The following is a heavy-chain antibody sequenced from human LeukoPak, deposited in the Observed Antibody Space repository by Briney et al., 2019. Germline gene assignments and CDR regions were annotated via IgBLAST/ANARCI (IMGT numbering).Heavy chain of an antibody. J-gene: IGHJ4*02. CDR2: IIPIFGTA. D-gene: IGHD3-10*02. V-gene: IGHV1-69*13. Sequence: GASVKVSCKASGGTFSSYAISWVRQAPGQGLEWMGGIIPIFGTANYAQKFQGRVTITADESTSTAYMELSSLRSEDTAVYYCARAFVFGEEGGGYYFDYWGQGTLVTVSS. CDR3: ARAFVFGEEGGGYYFDY. CDR1: GGTFSSYA.